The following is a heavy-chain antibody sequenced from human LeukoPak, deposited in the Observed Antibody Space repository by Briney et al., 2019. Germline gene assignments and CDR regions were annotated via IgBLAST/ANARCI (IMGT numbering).Heavy chain of an antibody. J-gene: IGHJ3*02. V-gene: IGHV5-51*01. CDR3: AKHFSGGDYDAFEI. Sequence: GEPLKTSCRGSGYNFGLFWIGWVRQMPGKGLEWMGIIYPYDSDTRYSPSFQGQVTISADMSISTAYLEWSSLKASDTAMYYCAKHFSGGDYDAFEIWGQGTLLTVSP. D-gene: IGHD2-21*01. CDR2: IYPYDSDT. CDR1: GYNFGLFW.